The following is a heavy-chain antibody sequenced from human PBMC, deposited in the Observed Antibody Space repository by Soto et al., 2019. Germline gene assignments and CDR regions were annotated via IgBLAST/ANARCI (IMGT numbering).Heavy chain of an antibody. V-gene: IGHV1-2*04. Sequence: ASVKVSCKASGYTFTGYYMHWVRQAPGQGLEWMGWINPNSGGTNYAQKFQGWVTMTRDTSISTAYMELSRLRSDDTDVYYCARDQFAGMEVWGKGTTVPVSS. J-gene: IGHJ6*04. D-gene: IGHD3-16*01. CDR1: GYTFTGYY. CDR2: INPNSGGT. CDR3: ARDQFAGMEV.